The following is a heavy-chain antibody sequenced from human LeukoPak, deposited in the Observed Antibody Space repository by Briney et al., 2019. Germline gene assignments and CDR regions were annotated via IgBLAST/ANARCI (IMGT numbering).Heavy chain of an antibody. CDR3: AKGEKLIRDSIVVVPAAPVGDY. V-gene: IGHV3-21*04. D-gene: IGHD2-2*01. CDR2: ISSSSSYI. CDR1: GFTFSSYS. J-gene: IGHJ4*02. Sequence: GGALTLPCAASGFTFSSYSMNWVRQAPGKGLEWASSISSSSSYIYYADSVKGRFTISRDNSKNTLYLQMNSLRAEDTAVYYCAKGEKLIRDSIVVVPAAPVGDYWGQGTLVTVSS.